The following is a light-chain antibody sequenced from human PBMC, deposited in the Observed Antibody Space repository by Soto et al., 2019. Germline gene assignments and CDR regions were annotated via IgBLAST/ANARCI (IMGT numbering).Light chain of an antibody. CDR2: DAS. V-gene: IGKV1-5*01. CDR1: HIIGDW. Sequence: DIQITQSPSTLSASVGDRVIITCRASHIIGDWLAWYQQKPGKAPRLLISDASSLEGGVPSRFSGSGSGTEFTLTISSLQPDDFATYYCQQHNNSPWTFGQGTKVDIK. J-gene: IGKJ1*01. CDR3: QQHNNSPWT.